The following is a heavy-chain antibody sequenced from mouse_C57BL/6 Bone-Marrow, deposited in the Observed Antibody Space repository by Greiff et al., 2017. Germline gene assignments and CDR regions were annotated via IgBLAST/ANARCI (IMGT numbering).Heavy chain of an antibody. CDR1: GYTFTSYW. J-gene: IGHJ4*01. CDR2: IDPSDSET. Sequence: VQLQQPGAELVRPGSSVKLSCKASGYTFTSYWMHWVKQRPIQGLEWIGNIDPSDSETHYNQKFKDKATLTVDKSSSIAYMQLSSLTSEDSAVYYCASPHYYGSSYGAMDYWGQGTSVTVSS. V-gene: IGHV1-52*01. CDR3: ASPHYYGSSYGAMDY. D-gene: IGHD1-1*01.